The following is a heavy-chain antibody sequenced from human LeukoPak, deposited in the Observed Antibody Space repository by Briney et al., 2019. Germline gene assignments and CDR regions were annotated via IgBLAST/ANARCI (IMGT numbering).Heavy chain of an antibody. D-gene: IGHD5-12*01. Sequence: GGSLRLSCAASGFTFSNTWMNWVRQAPGKGLEWVGRIKSEIDGGATDYAAPVQGRFTISRDDSQATLYLQMNSLKTEDTAVYYCTTGGSVIVAGTRAFDIWGQGTMVTVSS. V-gene: IGHV3-15*07. CDR2: IKSEIDGGAT. J-gene: IGHJ3*02. CDR3: TTGGSVIVAGTRAFDI. CDR1: GFTFSNTW.